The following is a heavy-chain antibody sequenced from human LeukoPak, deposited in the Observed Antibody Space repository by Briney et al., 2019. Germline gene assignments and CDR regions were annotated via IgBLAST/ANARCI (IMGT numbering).Heavy chain of an antibody. CDR3: ARGADCGGDCLEYFDL. D-gene: IGHD2-21*02. CDR2: IYYSGST. Sequence: SGTLSLTCTVSGGSISSYYWSWIRQPPGKGLEWIGYIYYSGSTNYNPSLKSRVTISVDTSKNQFSLKLSSVTAADTAVYYCARGADCGGDCLEYFDLWGRGTLVTVSS. CDR1: GGSISSYY. V-gene: IGHV4-59*01. J-gene: IGHJ2*01.